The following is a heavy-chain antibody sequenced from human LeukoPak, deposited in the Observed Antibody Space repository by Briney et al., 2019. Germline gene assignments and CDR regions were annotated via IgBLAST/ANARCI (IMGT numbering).Heavy chain of an antibody. CDR3: VGCSGGTCYLVNGMDA. J-gene: IGHJ6*02. CDR2: ISTGGRVT. V-gene: IGHV3-23*01. Sequence: GGSLRLSCAASGFTFSSYAMSWVRQAPGKGLEWVSVISTGGRVTHYADSVKGRFTISRDDSKNTLYLQMNSLRAEDTAVYYCVGCSGGTCYLVNGMDAWGQGTTVTVSS. CDR1: GFTFSSYA. D-gene: IGHD2-15*01.